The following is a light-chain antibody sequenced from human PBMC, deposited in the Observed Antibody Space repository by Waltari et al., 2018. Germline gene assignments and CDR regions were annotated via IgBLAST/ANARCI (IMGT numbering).Light chain of an antibody. CDR3: CSYTSASTLGV. Sequence: QSALTQPASVSGSPGQSITISCTGTSRDIGGYVYVSWYQQYPGKAPKLIIYDVIYRPSGVSNRLPGSKSGNTASLTISGLQAEDEANYYCCSYTSASTLGVFGGGTKLTVL. J-gene: IGLJ3*02. CDR2: DVI. V-gene: IGLV2-14*03. CDR1: SRDIGGYVY.